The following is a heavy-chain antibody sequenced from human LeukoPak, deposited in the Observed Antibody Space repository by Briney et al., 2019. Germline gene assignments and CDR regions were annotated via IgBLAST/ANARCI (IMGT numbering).Heavy chain of an antibody. J-gene: IGHJ4*02. D-gene: IGHD2-2*01. Sequence: SVKVSCXASGGTFSSYAISWVRLAPGQGLEWMGGIIPIFGTANYAQKFQGRVTITADESTSTAYMELSSLRSEDTAVYYCARGWNILVVPAGAYESYFDYWGQGTLVTVSS. V-gene: IGHV1-69*01. CDR1: GGTFSSYA. CDR2: IIPIFGTA. CDR3: ARGWNILVVPAGAYESYFDY.